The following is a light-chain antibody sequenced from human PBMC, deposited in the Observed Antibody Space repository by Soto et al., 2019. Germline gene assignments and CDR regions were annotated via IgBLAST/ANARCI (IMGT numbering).Light chain of an antibody. CDR3: QQRSDWTRT. CDR2: HAS. Sequence: EIVLTQSPVTLSLSPGERATLSCRASQSIGTYLAWYQQKPDQAPRLLIYHASNMATGIPARFSGSGSGTDFTLTISSLEPEDFAVYSCQQRSDWTRTFGQGTKVEVK. CDR1: QSIGTY. J-gene: IGKJ1*01. V-gene: IGKV3-11*01.